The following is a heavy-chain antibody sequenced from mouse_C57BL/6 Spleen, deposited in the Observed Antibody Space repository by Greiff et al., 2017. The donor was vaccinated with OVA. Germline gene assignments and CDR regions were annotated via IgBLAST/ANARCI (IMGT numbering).Heavy chain of an antibody. CDR3: ARPYGNYRAWFAY. CDR2: ISRGSSTI. V-gene: IGHV5-17*01. D-gene: IGHD2-1*01. CDR1: GFTFSDYG. Sequence: EVKLVESGGGLVKPGGSLKLSCAASGFTFSDYGMHWVRQAPEKGLEWVAYISRGSSTIYYADTVKGRFTISRDNAKNTLFLQLTSLRSEDTAMYYCARPYGNYRAWFAYWGQGTLVTVSA. J-gene: IGHJ3*01.